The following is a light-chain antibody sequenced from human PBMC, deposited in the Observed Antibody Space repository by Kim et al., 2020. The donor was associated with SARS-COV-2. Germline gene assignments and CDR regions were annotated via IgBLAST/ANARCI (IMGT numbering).Light chain of an antibody. CDR2: GAS. V-gene: IGKV3-20*01. Sequence: EIVLTQSPGTLSLSPGERATLSCRASQSVSSTHLAWYQLKPGQAPRLLIYGASTRATGIPDRFSGSGSGTDFTLTISRLEPEDFAVYYCQQYGYSRTFGGGTKVDIK. J-gene: IGKJ4*01. CDR1: QSVSSTH. CDR3: QQYGYSRT.